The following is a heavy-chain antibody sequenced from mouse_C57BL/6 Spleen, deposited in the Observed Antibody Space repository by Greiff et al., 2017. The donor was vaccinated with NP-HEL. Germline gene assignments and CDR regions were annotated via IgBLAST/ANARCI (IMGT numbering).Heavy chain of an antibody. CDR1: GFSLTSYG. CDR3: AKGVTTSGAWFAY. Sequence: VQLQQSGPGLVQPSQSLSITCTVSGFSLTSYGVHWVRQSPGKGLEWLGVIWRGGSTDYNAAFMSRLSITKDNSKSQVFFKMNSLQADDTAIYYCAKGVTTSGAWFAYWGQGTLVTVSA. CDR2: IWRGGST. J-gene: IGHJ3*01. V-gene: IGHV2-5*01. D-gene: IGHD2-2*01.